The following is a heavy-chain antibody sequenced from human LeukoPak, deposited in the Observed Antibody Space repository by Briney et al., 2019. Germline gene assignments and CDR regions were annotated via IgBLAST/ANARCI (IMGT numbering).Heavy chain of an antibody. CDR2: INHSGST. J-gene: IGHJ1*01. V-gene: IGHV4-34*01. D-gene: IGHD2-2*01. Sequence: SETLSLTCAVYGGSFSGYYWSWIRQPPGKGLEWIGEINHSGSTNYNPSLKSRVAISVDTSKNQFSLKLSSVTAADTAVYYCARGRVVVPAAKNLADYFQHWGQGTLVTVSS. CDR1: GGSFSGYY. CDR3: ARGRVVVPAAKNLADYFQH.